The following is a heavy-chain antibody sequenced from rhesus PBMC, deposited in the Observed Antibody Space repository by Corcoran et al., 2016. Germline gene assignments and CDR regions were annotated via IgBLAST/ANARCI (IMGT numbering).Heavy chain of an antibody. CDR3: ARVGSSWSEWDTVGTEWYFDL. CDR2: IYGSGGRN. Sequence: QVQLQESGPGLVKPSETLSLTCAVSGYSISSGYYWGWIRQPPWKGLEWIGSIYGSGGRNYLNPALKSRVTLSVDTSKNPFSLKLSCVTAADTAVYYCARVGSSWSEWDTVGTEWYFDLWGPGTPITISS. V-gene: IGHV4S14*01. CDR1: GYSISSGYY. D-gene: IGHD5-42*01. J-gene: IGHJ2*01.